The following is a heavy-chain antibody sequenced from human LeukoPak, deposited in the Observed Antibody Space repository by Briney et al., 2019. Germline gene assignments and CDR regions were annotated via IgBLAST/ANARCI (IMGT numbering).Heavy chain of an antibody. CDR1: GGSFSGYY. CDR2: INHSGST. Sequence: SETLSLTCAVYGGSFSGYYWSWIRQPPGKGLEWIGEINHSGSTNYNPSLKSRVTISVDTSKNQFSLKLSSVTAADTAVYYCARGPLNYDYVWGSYRHKGWFDPWGQGTLVTVSS. D-gene: IGHD3-16*02. V-gene: IGHV4-34*01. J-gene: IGHJ5*02. CDR3: ARGPLNYDYVWGSYRHKGWFDP.